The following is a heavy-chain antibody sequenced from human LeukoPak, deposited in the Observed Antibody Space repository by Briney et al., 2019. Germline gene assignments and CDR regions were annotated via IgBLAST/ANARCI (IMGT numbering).Heavy chain of an antibody. CDR1: GGSISSRNW. CDR3: ARGGSGYPYFDY. D-gene: IGHD3-3*01. Sequence: SETLSLTCAVSGGSISSRNWWSWVRQPPGKGLEWIGEIYHSGSINYNPSLKSRVTISVDKSKNQLSLRLTSVTAADTAVYYCARGGSGYPYFDYWGQGTLVTVSS. J-gene: IGHJ4*02. V-gene: IGHV4-4*02. CDR2: IYHSGSI.